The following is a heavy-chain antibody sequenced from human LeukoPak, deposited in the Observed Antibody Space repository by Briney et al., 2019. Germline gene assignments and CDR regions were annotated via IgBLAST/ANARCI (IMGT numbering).Heavy chain of an antibody. V-gene: IGHV3-30-3*01. CDR3: ARGPPELYCGGDCSHYFDY. CDR1: GFTFSTYA. D-gene: IGHD2-21*02. Sequence: GGPLRLSCAASGFTFSTYAMNWVRQAPGKGLEWVTVISYDGISKYYADSVKGRFTFFRDNSKKMLYLQMNSLRPEDTAVYYCARGPPELYCGGDCSHYFDYWGQGTLVTVSS. J-gene: IGHJ4*02. CDR2: ISYDGISK.